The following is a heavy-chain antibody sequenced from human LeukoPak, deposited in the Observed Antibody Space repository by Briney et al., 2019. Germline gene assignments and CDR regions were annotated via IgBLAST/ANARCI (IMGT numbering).Heavy chain of an antibody. V-gene: IGHV5-51*01. CDR2: TYPGDSDT. J-gene: IGHJ3*02. Sequence: GESLKISRKGSGYSFTSYWIGWVRQMPGKGLEWMGITYPGDSDTRYSPSFQGQVTISADKSISTAYLQWSSLKASDTAMYYCARPRTYYYGSGSPDAFDIWGQGTMVTVSS. CDR1: GYSFTSYW. D-gene: IGHD3-10*01. CDR3: ARPRTYYYGSGSPDAFDI.